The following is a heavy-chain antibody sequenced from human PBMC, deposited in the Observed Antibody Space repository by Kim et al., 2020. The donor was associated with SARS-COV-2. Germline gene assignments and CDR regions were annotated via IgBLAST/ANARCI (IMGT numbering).Heavy chain of an antibody. CDR2: ISSSSSTI. CDR3: ARDMWPGSGSYLSGWWFDP. V-gene: IGHV3-48*04. J-gene: IGHJ5*02. CDR1: GFTFSSYS. D-gene: IGHD3-10*01. Sequence: GGSLRLSCAASGFTFSSYSMNWVRQAPGKGLEWVSYISSSSSTIYYADSVKGRFTISRDNAKNSLYLQMNSLRAEDTAVYYCARDMWPGSGSYLSGWWFDPWGQGTLVTVSS.